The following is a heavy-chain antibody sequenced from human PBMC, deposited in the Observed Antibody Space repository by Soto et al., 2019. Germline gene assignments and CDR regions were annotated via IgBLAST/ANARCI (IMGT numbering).Heavy chain of an antibody. CDR2: TDIHGNT. Sequence: QVQLQESGPGLVKPSETLSLTCSVPGGSISSYYWSWIRQFAGKELEWIGRTDIHGNTTYNPSLKSRVTMSMDTSKNQFPLKLSAVTAADTAIYYCASGVRSRGWFDPWGRGTLVTVFS. CDR3: ASGVRSRGWFDP. J-gene: IGHJ5*02. CDR1: GGSISSYY. V-gene: IGHV4-4*07. D-gene: IGHD2-2*01.